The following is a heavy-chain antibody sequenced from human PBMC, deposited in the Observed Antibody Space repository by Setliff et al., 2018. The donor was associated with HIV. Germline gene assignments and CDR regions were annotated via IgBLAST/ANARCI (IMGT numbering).Heavy chain of an antibody. CDR2: IYYSGRT. V-gene: IGHV4-31*01. D-gene: IGHD5-18*01. J-gene: IGHJ4*02. CDR1: GDSISSAGYY. Sequence: SETLSLTCTVSGDSISSAGYYWNWIRQRPETGLEWIGYIYYSGRTFYNPSLKSQITISVDTSKNQFSLKVNSMTAADTAVYYCARGGYGYTSDYFDYWGQGIRVTVSS. CDR3: ARGGYGYTSDYFDY.